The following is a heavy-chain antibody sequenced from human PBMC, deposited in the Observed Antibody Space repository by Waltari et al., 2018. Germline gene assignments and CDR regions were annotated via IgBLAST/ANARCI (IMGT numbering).Heavy chain of an antibody. Sequence: QVQLVQSGAEVKKPGASVKVSCKASGYTFTGYYMHWVRQAPGQGLEWMGRINPNSGGTNYAQKFQGRFTMTRDTSISTAYMELSRLRSDDTAVYYCARSLPYYYDSSGYLSYMDVWGKGTTVTVSS. CDR3: ARSLPYYYDSSGYLSYMDV. CDR2: INPNSGGT. V-gene: IGHV1-2*06. J-gene: IGHJ6*03. CDR1: GYTFTGYY. D-gene: IGHD3-22*01.